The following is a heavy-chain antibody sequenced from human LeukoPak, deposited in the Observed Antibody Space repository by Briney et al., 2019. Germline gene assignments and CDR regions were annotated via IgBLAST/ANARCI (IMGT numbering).Heavy chain of an antibody. D-gene: IGHD6-19*01. CDR3: AKDISSRGWSNDASDF. J-gene: IGHJ3*01. V-gene: IGHV3-23*01. CDR1: GFTFSSYA. CDR2: ISGSGGST. Sequence: GGSLRLSCAASGFTFSSYAMSWVRQAPGKGLEWVSVISGSGGSTYYADSVKGRFTISRDNSKNTLYLQMNSLRAEDTAVYYCAKDISSRGWSNDASDFWGQGTMVTVSS.